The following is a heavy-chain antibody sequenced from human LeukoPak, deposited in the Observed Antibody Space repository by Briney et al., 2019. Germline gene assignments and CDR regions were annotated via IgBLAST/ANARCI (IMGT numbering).Heavy chain of an antibody. CDR3: ANTRGYGYYFNY. CDR2: ISYDGSNK. V-gene: IGHV3-30*04. CDR1: GFIFSSYA. D-gene: IGHD2-15*01. Sequence: QAGGSLRLFCAASGFIFSSYAIHWVRQAPGKVLEWVAVISYDGSNKYYADSVKGRFTISRDNSKNTLYLQVNSLRAEDTAVYYCANTRGYGYYFNYWGQGTLVTVSS. J-gene: IGHJ4*02.